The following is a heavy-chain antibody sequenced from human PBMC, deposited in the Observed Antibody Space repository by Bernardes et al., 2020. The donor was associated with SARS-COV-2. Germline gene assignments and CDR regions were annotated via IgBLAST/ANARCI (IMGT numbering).Heavy chain of an antibody. Sequence: GGSLRLSCAASGFTFSSYWMHWVRQAPGKGLVWVSRINSDGSSTSYADSVKGRFTISRDNAKNSLYLQMNSLSAEDTAVYYCARPMHYYDTSGWDYWSQGTLVTVSS. CDR1: GFTFSSYW. D-gene: IGHD3-22*01. CDR3: ARPMHYYDTSGWDY. CDR2: INSDGSST. V-gene: IGHV3-74*01. J-gene: IGHJ4*02.